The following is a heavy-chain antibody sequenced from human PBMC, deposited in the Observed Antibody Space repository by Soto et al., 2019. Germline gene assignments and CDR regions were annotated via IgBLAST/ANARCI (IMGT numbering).Heavy chain of an antibody. V-gene: IGHV1-8*01. J-gene: IGHJ6*02. CDR3: ARGRVKAFCGVVTPVGMDV. CDR2: MNPNSGNT. CDR1: GYTFTSYD. D-gene: IGHD3-3*01. Sequence: QVQLVQSGAEVKKPGASVKVSCKASGYTFTSYDINWVRQATGQWLEWMGWMNPNSGNTGYAQKFQGRVTMTRNTSISTAYMELSSLRSEDTAVYYCARGRVKAFCGVVTPVGMDVWGQGTTVTVSS.